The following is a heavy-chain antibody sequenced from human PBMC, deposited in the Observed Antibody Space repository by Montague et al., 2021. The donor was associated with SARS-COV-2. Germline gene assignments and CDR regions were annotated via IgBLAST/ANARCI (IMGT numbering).Heavy chain of an antibody. D-gene: IGHD3-10*01. CDR2: IYYSGST. CDR3: AREGMVRGVNPHYYYGMDV. V-gene: IGHV4-59*01. CDR1: GGPISSYY. J-gene: IGHJ6*02. Sequence: SETLSLTCTVSGGPISSYYWSWIRQPPGKGLEWIGYIYYSGSTNYNPSLKSRVTISVDTSKNQFSLKLSSVTAADTAVYYCAREGMVRGVNPHYYYGMDVWGQGTTVTVSS.